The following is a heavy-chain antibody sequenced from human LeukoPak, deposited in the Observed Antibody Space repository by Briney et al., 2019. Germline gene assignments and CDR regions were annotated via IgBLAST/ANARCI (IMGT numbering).Heavy chain of an antibody. Sequence: SETLSLTCTVSGGSISSSSYYWGWIRQPPGKGLEWIGSIYYSGSTYYNPSLTSRVTISVDTSKNQFSLKLSSVTAADTAVYYCARSIPFDYWGQGTLVTVSS. V-gene: IGHV4-39*01. CDR1: GGSISSSSYY. J-gene: IGHJ4*02. CDR2: IYYSGST. CDR3: ARSIPFDY.